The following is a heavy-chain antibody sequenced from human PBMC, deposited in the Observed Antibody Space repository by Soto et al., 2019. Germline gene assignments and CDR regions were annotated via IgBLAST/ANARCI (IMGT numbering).Heavy chain of an antibody. J-gene: IGHJ4*02. D-gene: IGHD6-19*01. V-gene: IGHV1-69*02. CDR3: ARIRNTRGSGWYYFDY. Sequence: SVKVSCKASVGTFSSNTISWVRQAPGQGLEWMGRIIPILGIANYAQKFQGRVTITADKSTSTAYMELSSLRSEDTAVYYCARIRNTRGSGWYYFDYWGQGTLVTVSS. CDR2: IIPILGIA. CDR1: VGTFSSNT.